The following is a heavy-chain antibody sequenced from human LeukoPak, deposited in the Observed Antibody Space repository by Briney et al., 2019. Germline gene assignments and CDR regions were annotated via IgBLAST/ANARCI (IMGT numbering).Heavy chain of an antibody. D-gene: IGHD3-22*01. CDR1: GFTFSNYA. CDR3: AKESHYYDSSGLDY. Sequence: PGGSLRLSCAASGFTFSNYAMHWVRQAPGKGLEWVAVISYDGSNKYYADSVKGRFTISRDNSKNTLYLQMNSLRAEDTAVYYCAKESHYYDSSGLDYWGQGTLVTVSS. J-gene: IGHJ4*02. V-gene: IGHV3-30*18. CDR2: ISYDGSNK.